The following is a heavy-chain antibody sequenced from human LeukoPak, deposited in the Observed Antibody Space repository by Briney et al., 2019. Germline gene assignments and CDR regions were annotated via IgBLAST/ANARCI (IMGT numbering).Heavy chain of an antibody. Sequence: GGSLRLSCAASGFTFDYYAMRWVRQAPGKGLEWVSGISWNSGSIGYADSVKGRFTISRDNAKNSLYLQMNSLRAEDTALYYCAKDRAITGAKEAFDIWGQGTMVTVS. D-gene: IGHD1-20*01. CDR3: AKDRAITGAKEAFDI. J-gene: IGHJ3*02. CDR2: ISWNSGSI. V-gene: IGHV3-9*01. CDR1: GFTFDYYA.